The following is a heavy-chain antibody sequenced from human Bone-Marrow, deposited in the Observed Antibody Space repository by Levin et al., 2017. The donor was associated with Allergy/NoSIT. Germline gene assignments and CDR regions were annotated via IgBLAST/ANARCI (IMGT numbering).Heavy chain of an antibody. CDR1: GFTFNTHG. J-gene: IGHJ5*02. V-gene: IGHV3-23*01. CDR2: ISGTGTRT. CDR3: AKVGGHCHSTLGCWFDP. D-gene: IGHD2-15*01. Sequence: GESLKISCGASGFTFNTHGMTWVRQAPGKGLEWVSVISGTGTRTYYADSVKGRFTISRDNSKNTLYLQMKSLRAEDTAVYYCAKVGGHCHSTLGCWFDPWGQGTLVTVTS.